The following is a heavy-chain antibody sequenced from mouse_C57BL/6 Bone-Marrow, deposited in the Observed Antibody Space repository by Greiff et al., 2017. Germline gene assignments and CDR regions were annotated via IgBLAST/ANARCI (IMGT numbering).Heavy chain of an antibody. CDR1: GYTFTSYG. V-gene: IGHV1-81*01. D-gene: IGHD1-2*01. Sequence: QVQLQQSGAELARPGASVKLSCKASGYTFTSYGISWVKQRTGQGLEWIGEIYPRSGNTYYNEKFKDKATLTADKSSSTAYMELRSLTSEDSAVYFCARATGFAYWGQGTLVTVSA. CDR2: IYPRSGNT. CDR3: ARATGFAY. J-gene: IGHJ3*01.